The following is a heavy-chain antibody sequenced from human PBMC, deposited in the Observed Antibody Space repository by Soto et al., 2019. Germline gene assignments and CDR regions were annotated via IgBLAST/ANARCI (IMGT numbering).Heavy chain of an antibody. V-gene: IGHV3-53*01. Sequence: EVQLVESGGGLIQPGGSLRLSCVASGFIVSSNQMSWVRQAPGKGLEWVSVIYSGHTTYYADSVEGRFTISRDDSKNTLYLHMNSVTVEDMAVYYCVRGPSDHKLRLVEWKYGDYWGQGALVPVSS. CDR1: GFIVSSNQ. CDR2: IYSGHTT. D-gene: IGHD3-3*01. CDR3: VRGPSDHKLRLVEWKYGDY. J-gene: IGHJ4*02.